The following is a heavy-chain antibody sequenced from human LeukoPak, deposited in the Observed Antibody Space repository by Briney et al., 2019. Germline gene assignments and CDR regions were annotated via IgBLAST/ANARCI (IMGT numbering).Heavy chain of an antibody. CDR3: AKDETGDRGGDFDY. Sequence: PGGSLRLSCAASGFTFDDYAMHWVRQAPGKGLEWVSGISWNSGSIGYADSVKGRFTISRDNAKNSLYLQMNSLRAEDTALYYCAKDETGDRGGDFDYWGQGTLVTVSS. J-gene: IGHJ4*02. V-gene: IGHV3-9*01. CDR1: GFTFDDYA. D-gene: IGHD7-27*01. CDR2: ISWNSGSI.